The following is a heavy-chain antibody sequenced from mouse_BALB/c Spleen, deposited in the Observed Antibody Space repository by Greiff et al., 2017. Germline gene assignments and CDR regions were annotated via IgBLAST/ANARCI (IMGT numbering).Heavy chain of an antibody. CDR1: EYEFPSHD. V-gene: IGHV5-2*01. D-gene: IGHD2-4*01. Sequence: EVQLVESGGGLVQPGESLKLSCESNEYEFPSHDLSWVRKTPEKRLELVAAINSDGGSTNYPDTMERRFSISRDNTKKTLYLQMSSLRSEDTALFYSARQDDYDEFAYWGQGTLVTVSA. CDR3: ARQDDYDEFAY. CDR2: INSDGGST. J-gene: IGHJ3*01.